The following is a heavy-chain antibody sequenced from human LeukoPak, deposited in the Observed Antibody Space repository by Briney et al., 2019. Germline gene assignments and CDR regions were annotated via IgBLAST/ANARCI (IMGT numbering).Heavy chain of an antibody. D-gene: IGHD3-22*01. Sequence: PGRSLRLSCTASGFTFGVYAMSWFRQAPGKGLEWVGFIRSRAYGGTTEYAASVKGRFTISRDDSKSIAYLQMNSLKTEDTAVYYCSRDREYYYDSSGYYGYWGQGTLVTVSS. J-gene: IGHJ4*02. V-gene: IGHV3-49*03. CDR3: SRDREYYYDSSGYYGY. CDR2: IRSRAYGGTT. CDR1: GFTFGVYA.